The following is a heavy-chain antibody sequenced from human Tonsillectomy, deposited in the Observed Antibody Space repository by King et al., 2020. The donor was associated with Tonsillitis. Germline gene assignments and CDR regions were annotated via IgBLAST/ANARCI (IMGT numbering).Heavy chain of an antibody. J-gene: IGHJ4*02. Sequence: VQLVESGGGVVQPGRSLRLSCAASGFTFSSYGMHWVRQAQGKGLEWVAVIWYDGSDKYYADSVKGRFTISRDNSKNTLYLQMNRLRAEDTAVYYCARDGGGSESFLDSWGQGTLLTVSS. D-gene: IGHD3-10*01. CDR3: ARDGGGSESFLDS. CDR2: IWYDGSDK. V-gene: IGHV3-33*08. CDR1: GFTFSSYG.